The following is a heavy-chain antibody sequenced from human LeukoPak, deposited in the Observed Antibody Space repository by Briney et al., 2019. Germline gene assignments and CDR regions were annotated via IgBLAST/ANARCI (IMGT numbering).Heavy chain of an antibody. CDR2: ISYDGSNK. CDR3: ARVRITIFGVVIHYYYGMDV. V-gene: IGHV3-30*03. D-gene: IGHD3-3*01. Sequence: GGSLRLSCAASGFTFSSYGMHWVRQAPGKGLEWVAVISYDGSNKYYADSVKGRFTISRDNSKNTLYLQMNSLRAEDTAVYYCARVRITIFGVVIHYYYGMDVWGQGTTVTVSS. J-gene: IGHJ6*02. CDR1: GFTFSSYG.